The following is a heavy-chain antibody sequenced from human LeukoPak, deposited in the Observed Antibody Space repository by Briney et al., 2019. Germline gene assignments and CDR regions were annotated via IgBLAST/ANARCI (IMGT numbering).Heavy chain of an antibody. CDR1: GYTFTSYY. V-gene: IGHV1-46*01. CDR2: INLTGGST. CDR3: ARRPVAGHRGFDY. J-gene: IGHJ4*02. D-gene: IGHD6-19*01. Sequence: ASVKVSCKASGYTFTSYYMHWVRQAPGQGLEWMGIINLTGGSTNYAQNFQGRVTMTRDTSASTVYMELNGLTSEDTAMYFCARRPVAGHRGFDYWGRGTLVTVSS.